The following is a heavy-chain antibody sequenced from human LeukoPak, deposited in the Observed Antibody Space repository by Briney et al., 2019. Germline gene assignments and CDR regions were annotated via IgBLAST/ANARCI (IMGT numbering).Heavy chain of an antibody. V-gene: IGHV3-21*01. CDR2: ISSSSGYI. Sequence: GGSLRLSCAASGFTFSSYSMNWVRQAPGKGLEWVSSISSSSGYIYYADSVKGRFTISRDNAKNSLYLQMSSLRAEDTAVYYCAREGSTSFPFDYWGQGTLVTVSS. J-gene: IGHJ4*02. CDR3: AREGSTSFPFDY. CDR1: GFTFSSYS. D-gene: IGHD2-2*01.